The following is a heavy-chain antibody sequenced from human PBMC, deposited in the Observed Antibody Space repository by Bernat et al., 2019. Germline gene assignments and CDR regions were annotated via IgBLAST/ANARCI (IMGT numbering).Heavy chain of an antibody. Sequence: EVQLLESGGGLVQPGGSLRLSCAASGFTFSSYALSWVRRAPGKGLEWVSAISGSGGSTYYADSEKGRFTISRDKSKNTLYLQMNSLRAEDTAVYYCAKSGGATSYYYYYGMDVWGQGTTVTVSS. J-gene: IGHJ6*02. D-gene: IGHD1-26*01. CDR1: GFTFSSYA. CDR3: AKSGGATSYYYYYGMDV. V-gene: IGHV3-23*01. CDR2: ISGSGGST.